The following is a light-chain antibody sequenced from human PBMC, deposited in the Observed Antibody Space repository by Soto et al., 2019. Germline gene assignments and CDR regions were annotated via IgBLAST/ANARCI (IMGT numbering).Light chain of an antibody. Sequence: DIPVTQSPSSLSASVGDRVTITCRASYGITNYLAWYQQKPGKVPKLLISAASTLYSGVPSRFSGSASGREFTLTISSLQPEDVGTYYCLKYSSVPWTFGQGTKVEIK. V-gene: IGKV1-27*01. CDR3: LKYSSVPWT. CDR2: AAS. CDR1: YGITNY. J-gene: IGKJ1*01.